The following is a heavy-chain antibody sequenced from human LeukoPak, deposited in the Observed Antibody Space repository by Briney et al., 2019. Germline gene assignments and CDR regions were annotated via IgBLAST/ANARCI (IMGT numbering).Heavy chain of an antibody. Sequence: ASVKVSCKASGYTFTSYDINWVRQATGQGLEWMGWMNPNSGNTGYAQKFQGRVTMTRNTSISTAYMELSSLRSEDTAVYYCARGLFYDSSGYTNLNYWGQGTLSPSPQ. V-gene: IGHV1-8*01. CDR1: GYTFTSYD. CDR2: MNPNSGNT. D-gene: IGHD3-22*01. CDR3: ARGLFYDSSGYTNLNY. J-gene: IGHJ4*02.